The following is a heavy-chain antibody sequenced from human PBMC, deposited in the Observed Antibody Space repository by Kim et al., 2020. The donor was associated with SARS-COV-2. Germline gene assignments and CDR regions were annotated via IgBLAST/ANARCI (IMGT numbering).Heavy chain of an antibody. D-gene: IGHD6-25*01. Sequence: SLRLSCAASGFTFSSYAMHWVRQAPGKGLEWVAVISYDGSNKYYADSVKGRFTISRDNSKNTLYLQMNSLRAEDTAVYYCARGSVWQRLALDYWGQGTLVTVSS. CDR1: GFTFSSYA. CDR2: ISYDGSNK. CDR3: ARGSVWQRLALDY. V-gene: IGHV3-30*04. J-gene: IGHJ4*02.